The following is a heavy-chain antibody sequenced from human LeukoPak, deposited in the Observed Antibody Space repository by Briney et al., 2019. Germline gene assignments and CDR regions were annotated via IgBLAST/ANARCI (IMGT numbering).Heavy chain of an antibody. Sequence: ASVKVSCKVSGYTLTELSMHWVRQAPGKGLEWMGGFDPEDGETIYAQKFQGRVTMTTDTSTSTAYMELRSLRSDDTAVYYCARSGAPYNWFDPWGQGTLVTVSS. V-gene: IGHV1-24*01. CDR3: ARSGAPYNWFDP. CDR1: GYTLTELS. J-gene: IGHJ5*02. D-gene: IGHD3-3*01. CDR2: FDPEDGET.